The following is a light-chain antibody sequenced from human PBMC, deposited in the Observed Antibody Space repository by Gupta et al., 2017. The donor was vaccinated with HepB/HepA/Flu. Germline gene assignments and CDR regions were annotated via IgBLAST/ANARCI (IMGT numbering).Light chain of an antibody. J-gene: IGLJ2*01. CDR1: NIGIKS. CDR2: DNR. CDR3: QVWDSISDPVV. V-gene: IGLV3-21*03. Sequence: SYVLTQPPSVSVAPGKTARITCGGNNIGIKSVQWYQQKPGQAPVLVVYDNRDRSSGIPERFSGSNSGNTATLTISRVEAGDEADYYCQVWDSISDPVVFGGGTKLTVL.